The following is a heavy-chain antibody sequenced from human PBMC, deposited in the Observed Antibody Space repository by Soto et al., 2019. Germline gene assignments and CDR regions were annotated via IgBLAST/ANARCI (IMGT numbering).Heavy chain of an antibody. V-gene: IGHV4-30-4*01. CDR2: VYCTGST. Sequence: SETLSLTCTVSGASIRSTDYYWSWIRQAPGKGLEWIGYVYCTGSTYYNPSLMSRLTISVDTSKNQFSLKLTSVTAAETAVYYCVRTARQGAVAPHWFDRWGQGTQVTVSS. J-gene: IGHJ5*02. CDR3: VRTARQGAVAPHWFDR. D-gene: IGHD2-21*02. CDR1: GASIRSTDYY.